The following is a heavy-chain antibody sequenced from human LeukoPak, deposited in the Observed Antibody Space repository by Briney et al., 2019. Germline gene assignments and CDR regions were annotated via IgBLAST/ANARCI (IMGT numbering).Heavy chain of an antibody. CDR1: GYSSTRYW. CDR2: IDPSDSYT. Sequence: GESLKISCQVSGYSSTRYWISWVRQMPGKGLEWMGKIDPSDSYTNYSPSFQGHVTISADKSISTAYLQWSSLKASDTAMYYCARHGGGHWLVLRGQGTLVTVSS. CDR3: ARHGGGHWLVL. J-gene: IGHJ4*02. V-gene: IGHV5-10-1*01. D-gene: IGHD6-19*01.